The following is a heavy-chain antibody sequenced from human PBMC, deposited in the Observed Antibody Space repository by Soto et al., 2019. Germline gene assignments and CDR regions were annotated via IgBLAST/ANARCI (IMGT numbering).Heavy chain of an antibody. CDR1: GGTLISHS. J-gene: IGHJ4*02. V-gene: IGHV1-69*02. D-gene: IGHD5-12*01. Sequence: ASVKVSCKASGGTLISHSISWVRQAPGQGLEWMGRIIPFLNITTYAQGFHGRVTITADKATSKAYMELSSLRHEDAAVYSCARAPVNIVATVRRQGAFDYWGQGTLVTVSS. CDR3: ARAPVNIVATVRRQGAFDY. CDR2: IIPFLNIT.